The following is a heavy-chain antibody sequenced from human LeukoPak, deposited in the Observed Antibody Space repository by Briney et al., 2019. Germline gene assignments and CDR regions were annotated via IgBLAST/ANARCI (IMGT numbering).Heavy chain of an antibody. CDR1: GYTFTGYY. D-gene: IGHD3-10*01. J-gene: IGHJ4*02. CDR3: ARSDYGSGSYRFDY. CDR2: INPNSGGT. V-gene: IGHV1-2*02. Sequence: ASVKVSCKASGYTFTGYYMHWVRQAPRQGLEWMGWINPNSGGTNYAQKFQGRVTMTRDTSISTAYMELSRLRSDDTAVYYCARSDYGSGSYRFDYWGQGTLVTVSS.